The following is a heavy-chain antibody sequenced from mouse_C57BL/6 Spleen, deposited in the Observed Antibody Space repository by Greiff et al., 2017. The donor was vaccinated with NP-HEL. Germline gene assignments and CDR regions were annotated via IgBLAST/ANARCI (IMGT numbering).Heavy chain of an antibody. CDR1: GFTFSDYG. Sequence: EVKLVESGGGLVKPGGSLKLSCAASGFTFSDYGMHWVRQAPEKGLEWVAYISSGSSTIYYADTVKGRFTISRDNAKNTLFLQMTSLRSEDTAMYYCAGRGFYYYGSSSWYFDVWGTGTTVTVSS. D-gene: IGHD1-1*01. V-gene: IGHV5-17*01. CDR3: AGRGFYYYGSSSWYFDV. CDR2: ISSGSSTI. J-gene: IGHJ1*03.